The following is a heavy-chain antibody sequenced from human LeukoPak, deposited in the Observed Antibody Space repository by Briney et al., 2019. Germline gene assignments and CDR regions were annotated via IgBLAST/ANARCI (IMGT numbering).Heavy chain of an antibody. D-gene: IGHD2-2*01. V-gene: IGHV4-39*01. CDR1: GASISSSNYY. CDR2: IYYSGST. CDR3: ARYCSSTSCLLDY. J-gene: IGHJ4*02. Sequence: SGTLSLTCTVSGASISSSNYYWGWIRQPPGKGLEWIGSIYYSGSTYYNPSLKSRVTISVDTSKNQCSLKLSSVTAADTAVYYCARYCSSTSCLLDYWGQGTLVTVSS.